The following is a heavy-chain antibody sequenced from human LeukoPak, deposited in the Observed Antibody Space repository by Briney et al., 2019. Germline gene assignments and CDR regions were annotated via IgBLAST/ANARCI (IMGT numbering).Heavy chain of an antibody. CDR2: LWYDGNNR. CDR3: ARESAAGTCDY. CDR1: GFTFSSYD. J-gene: IGHJ4*02. Sequence: GRSLRLSCAASGFTFSSYDMRWVRQAPGKGLEWVAVLWYDGNNRYYADSVKGRFTISRDNSKNTLYLQMNSLRAEDTAVYYCARESAAGTCDYWGQGTLVTVSS. D-gene: IGHD6-13*01. V-gene: IGHV3-33*01.